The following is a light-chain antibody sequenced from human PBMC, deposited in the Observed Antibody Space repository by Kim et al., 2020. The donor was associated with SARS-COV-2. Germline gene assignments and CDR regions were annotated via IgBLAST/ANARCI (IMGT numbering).Light chain of an antibody. CDR3: HQYGSSPWS. J-gene: IGKJ1*01. V-gene: IGKV1-5*01. Sequence: GDRVTITCRASQSVNHYLAWYQHKPGKAPKLLVYDASSLEGGVPSRFSGSGSGTELTLTITSLQPDDFATYYCHQYGSSPWSFGQGTKV. CDR1: QSVNHY. CDR2: DAS.